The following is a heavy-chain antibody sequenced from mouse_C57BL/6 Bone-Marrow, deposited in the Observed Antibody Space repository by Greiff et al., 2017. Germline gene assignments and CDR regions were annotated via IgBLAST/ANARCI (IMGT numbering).Heavy chain of an antibody. D-gene: IGHD3-3*01. CDR3: TRTRGIDY. Sequence: EVQRVESGAELVRPGASVKLSCTASGFNIKDDYMHWVKQRPEQGLEWIGWIDPENGDTEYASKFQGKATITADTSSNTAYLQLSSLTSEDTAVYYCTRTRGIDYWGQGTTLTVSS. J-gene: IGHJ2*01. V-gene: IGHV14-4*01. CDR2: IDPENGDT. CDR1: GFNIKDDY.